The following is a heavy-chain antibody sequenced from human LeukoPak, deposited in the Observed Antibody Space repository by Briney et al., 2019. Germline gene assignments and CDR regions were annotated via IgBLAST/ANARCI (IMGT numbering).Heavy chain of an antibody. Sequence: GGSLRLSCAASGFTFSSYAMHWVRQAPGKGLEWVAVISYDGSNKYYADSVKGRFTISRDNSKNTLYLQMNSLRAEDTAVYYCAKDHGSSWYWPIDYWGQGTLVTVSS. CDR3: AKDHGSSWYWPIDY. CDR1: GFTFSSYA. D-gene: IGHD6-13*01. CDR2: ISYDGSNK. V-gene: IGHV3-30*04. J-gene: IGHJ4*02.